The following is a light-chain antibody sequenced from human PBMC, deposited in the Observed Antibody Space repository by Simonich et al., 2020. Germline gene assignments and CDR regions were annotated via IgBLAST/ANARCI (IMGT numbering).Light chain of an antibody. V-gene: IGLV6-57*03. Sequence: NFMLTQPHSVSESPVKTVTISCTRSSGSIASNYVQWYQQRPGSAPTTVIYEDNQRPSAVPDRFSGSIDSSSNSASLTISGLKTEDEADYYCQSYDSSGWVFGGGTKLTVL. CDR1: SGSIASNY. CDR3: QSYDSSGWV. CDR2: EDN. J-gene: IGLJ3*02.